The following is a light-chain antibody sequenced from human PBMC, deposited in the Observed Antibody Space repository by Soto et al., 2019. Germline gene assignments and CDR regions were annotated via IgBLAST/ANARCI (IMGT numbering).Light chain of an antibody. J-gene: IGKJ1*01. CDR3: QQYFEWPPMT. CDR1: QSVSSNY. CDR2: GAS. V-gene: IGKV3-20*01. Sequence: EIVLTQSPGTLSLSPGERATLSCRASQSVSSNYLAWYQQKPGQAPRLLIYGASNRATGIPDRFRGSGSGTEFTLTISSLRSEDSAIYYCQQYFEWPPMTFGQGTKVDIK.